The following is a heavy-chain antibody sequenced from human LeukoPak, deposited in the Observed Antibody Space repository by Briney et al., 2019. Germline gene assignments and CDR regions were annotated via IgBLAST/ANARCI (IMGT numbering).Heavy chain of an antibody. V-gene: IGHV3-15*01. CDR3: TTDRSF. CDR1: GFTCRNSW. Sequence: GGSLRLSCAASGFTCRNSWMSWVRRAPGEGLEWVGRIRSKTDGGTADYAAPVNGRFTISRDDSKDTLYLQMNSLKIEDTAVYYCTTDRSFWGQGTLVTVSS. CDR2: IRSKTDGGTA. J-gene: IGHJ4*02.